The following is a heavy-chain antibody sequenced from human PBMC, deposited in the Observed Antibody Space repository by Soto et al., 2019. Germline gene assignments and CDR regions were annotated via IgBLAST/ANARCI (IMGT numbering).Heavy chain of an antibody. CDR2: IIPVFGMV. CDR3: ARGRIVVAGSSAYYGMDV. Sequence: QVQVVQSGAEVKGPGSSVKVSCKASGGTLSNTAFSWVRQAPGQGLEWMGGIIPVFGMVNYAHNFQGRVMITAEESMGTTYLELSSLRSEDTAVYYCARGRIVVAGSSAYYGMDVWGQGTTVTVSS. J-gene: IGHJ6*02. CDR1: GGTLSNTA. V-gene: IGHV1-69*01. D-gene: IGHD6-19*01.